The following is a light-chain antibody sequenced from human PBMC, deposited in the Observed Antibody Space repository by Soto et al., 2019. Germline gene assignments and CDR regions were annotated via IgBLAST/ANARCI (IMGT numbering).Light chain of an antibody. V-gene: IGLV1-40*01. J-gene: IGLJ2*01. CDR2: GNS. CDR3: QSYDSSLSGSNVV. Sequence: QSELTQPPSVSGAPGQRVTISCTGSSSNIGAGYDVHWYQQLPGTAPKLLIYGNSNRPSGVPDRFSGSKSGTSASLAITGLQAEDEADYYCQSYDSSLSGSNVVFGGGTQLTVL. CDR1: SSNIGAGYD.